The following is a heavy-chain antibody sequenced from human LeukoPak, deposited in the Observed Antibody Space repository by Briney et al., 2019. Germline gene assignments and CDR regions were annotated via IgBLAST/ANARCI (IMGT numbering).Heavy chain of an antibody. CDR3: AKVGKVGAARGTFDI. Sequence: PGGSLRLSCAASGFTFSSYGMRWVRQAPGKGLEWVSAISGGGGNKYYADSVKGRFTISRDNSKNTLYLQMNSLRAEDTAVYYCAKVGKVGAARGTFDIWGQGTMVTVSS. CDR2: ISGGGGNK. CDR1: GFTFSSYG. V-gene: IGHV3-23*01. J-gene: IGHJ3*02. D-gene: IGHD1-26*01.